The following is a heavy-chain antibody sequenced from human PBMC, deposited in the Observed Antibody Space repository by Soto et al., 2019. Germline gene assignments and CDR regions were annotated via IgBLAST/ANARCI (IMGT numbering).Heavy chain of an antibody. CDR1: DLNINKAW. Sequence: GGSKIHSNAASDLNINKAWMNWIRQKHGKGLEWVGRIKTTNDGGTTDYPDSVKGRFTISRDDSKTMLYLQMDNLQTEATGVEYCTTLSSADFDSWGQGTLVTVS. J-gene: IGHJ4*02. V-gene: IGHV3-15*07. CDR3: TTLSSADFDS. D-gene: IGHD2-15*01. CDR2: IKTTNDGGTT.